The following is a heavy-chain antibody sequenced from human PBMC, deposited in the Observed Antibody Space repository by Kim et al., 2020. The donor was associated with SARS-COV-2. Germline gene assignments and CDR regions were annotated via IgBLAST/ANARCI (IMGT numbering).Heavy chain of an antibody. J-gene: IGHJ4*02. CDR3: ARGDDYGDYYFDY. D-gene: IGHD4-17*01. Sequence: YNPSRNSLVTIAVDTSTNQFSLKLSSVTAADTAVYYCARGDDYGDYYFDYWGQGTLVTVSS. V-gene: IGHV4-59*09.